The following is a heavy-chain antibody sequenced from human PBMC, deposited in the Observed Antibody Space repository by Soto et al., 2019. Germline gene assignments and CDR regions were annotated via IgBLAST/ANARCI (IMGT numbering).Heavy chain of an antibody. J-gene: IGHJ1*01. D-gene: IGHD3-9*01. CDR3: ATAGFRGTAIQKFEH. V-gene: IGHV1-69*01. CDR2: IIPVFKST. CDR1: GDTFNTYG. Sequence: QVDLVQSGAEVKKPASSVRVSCQASGDTFNTYGITWVRHAPGHGLEWMGAIIPVFKSTSSAQRIRGRLSITADEASSTAYMELSGLTSADTAMYYCATAGFRGTAIQKFEHWGQGTLVTVS.